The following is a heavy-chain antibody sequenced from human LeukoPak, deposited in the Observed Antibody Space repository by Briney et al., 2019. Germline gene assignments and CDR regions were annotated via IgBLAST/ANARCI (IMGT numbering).Heavy chain of an antibody. J-gene: IGHJ4*02. CDR1: GFTVSSNY. Sequence: GGSLRLSRAASGFTVSSNYMSWVRQAPGKGLEWVSVIYSGGSTYYADSVKGRFTISRDNSKNTLYLQMNSLRAEDTAVYYCARGRIVGAYPFDYWGQGTLVTVSS. V-gene: IGHV3-66*02. D-gene: IGHD1-26*01. CDR2: IYSGGST. CDR3: ARGRIVGAYPFDY.